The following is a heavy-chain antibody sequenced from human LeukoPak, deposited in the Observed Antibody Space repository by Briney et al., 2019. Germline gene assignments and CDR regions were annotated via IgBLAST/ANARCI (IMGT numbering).Heavy chain of an antibody. CDR3: ARDRGSGVGATYFDY. D-gene: IGHD1-26*01. CDR1: GFTLSSYS. J-gene: IGHJ4*02. CDR2: ISSSSSYI. Sequence: PGGSLRLSCAASGFTLSSYSMNWVRQAPGKGLEWVSSISSSSSYIYYADSAKGRFTISRDNAKNSLYLQMNSLRAEDTAVYYCARDRGSGVGATYFDYWGQGTLVTVSS. V-gene: IGHV3-21*01.